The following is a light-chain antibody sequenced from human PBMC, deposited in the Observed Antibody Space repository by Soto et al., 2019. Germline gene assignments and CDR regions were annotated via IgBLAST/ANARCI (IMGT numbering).Light chain of an antibody. CDR3: SSYTTAYTQV. Sequence: QSVLSQPASVSGSPGQSITISCTGTSNDVGYYNYVSWYQQHPGQAPKLMISEVTTGPSGVSDRFSGSKSGNTASLTISRLQAEDEAHYYCSSYTTAYTQVFGGGTKLTVL. V-gene: IGLV2-14*01. CDR2: EVT. CDR1: SNDVGYYNY. J-gene: IGLJ3*02.